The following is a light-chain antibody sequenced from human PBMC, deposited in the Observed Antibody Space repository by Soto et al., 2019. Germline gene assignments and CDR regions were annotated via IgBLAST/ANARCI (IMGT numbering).Light chain of an antibody. CDR2: WAS. Sequence: DIVMTQSPDSLAVALGERATINCKSSQSVLYSSNNKDYLAWYHQKPGQPPKLLIYWASTRDSGVPDRFSGRGSGTDFTLTVSNLQAEDVAVYYCQQYFSTPRTFGQGTKVEIK. CDR3: QQYFSTPRT. J-gene: IGKJ1*01. V-gene: IGKV4-1*01. CDR1: QSVLYSSNNKDY.